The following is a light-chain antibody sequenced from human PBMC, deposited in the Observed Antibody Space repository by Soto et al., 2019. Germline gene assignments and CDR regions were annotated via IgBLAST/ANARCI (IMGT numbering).Light chain of an antibody. J-gene: IGLJ2*01. CDR3: SSYTTNNAHV. CDR1: SNDVGAFDY. V-gene: IGLV2-14*01. Sequence: QSALTQPASVSASPGQSISISCTGTSNDVGAFDYVSWYQQHPGKAPKLIIFEVFNRPSGVSTRFSGSKSGSTASLTISGLQAEDEADYFCSSYTTNNAHVFGGGTKPTVL. CDR2: EVF.